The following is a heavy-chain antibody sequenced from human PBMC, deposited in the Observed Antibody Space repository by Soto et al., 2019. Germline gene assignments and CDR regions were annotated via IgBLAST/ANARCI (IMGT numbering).Heavy chain of an antibody. V-gene: IGHV4-39*01. Sequence: SETLSLTCTVSGGSIISTFYYWGWLRQPPGRGLEWIANIHYSGETHYSPSLKSRVAISVDTSKSQFSLTLDSVTAADTAVYYCARRPDFRDHGWFNPWGQGILVTVSS. CDR3: ARRPDFRDHGWFNP. D-gene: IGHD4-17*01. CDR1: GGSIISTFYY. CDR2: IHYSGET. J-gene: IGHJ5*02.